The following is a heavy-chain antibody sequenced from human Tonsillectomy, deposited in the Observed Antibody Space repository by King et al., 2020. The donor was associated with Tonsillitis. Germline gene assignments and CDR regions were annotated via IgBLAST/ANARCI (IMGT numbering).Heavy chain of an antibody. Sequence: VQLVESGGGLIQPGGSLRLSCAASGVTVSSNYMSWVRQAPGKGLEWVSIIYSGGSTYYAASVKGRFTNSRDNSKNTLFLQMDSLRAEDTAIYYCARDHPYYYMDVWGKGTTVTVSS. CDR3: ARDHPYYYMDV. CDR2: IYSGGST. V-gene: IGHV3-53*01. J-gene: IGHJ6*03. CDR1: GVTVSSNY.